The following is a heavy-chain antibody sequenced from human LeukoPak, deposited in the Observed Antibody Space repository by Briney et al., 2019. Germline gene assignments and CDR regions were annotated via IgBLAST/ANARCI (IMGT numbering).Heavy chain of an antibody. CDR2: INYSGST. CDR1: GGSISSRSYY. Sequence: PSETLSLTCTASGGSISSRSYYWAWIRQPPGKGLEWIGSINYSGSTNYNPSLKSRLTISVDTSKNQFSLKLSSVTAADTAVYYCAVIPPAVDDYWGQGTLVTVSS. V-gene: IGHV4-39*03. CDR3: AVIPPAVDDY. J-gene: IGHJ4*02. D-gene: IGHD2-2*01.